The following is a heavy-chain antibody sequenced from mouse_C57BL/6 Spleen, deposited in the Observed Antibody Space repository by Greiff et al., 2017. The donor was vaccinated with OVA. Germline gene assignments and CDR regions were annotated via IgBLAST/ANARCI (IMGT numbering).Heavy chain of an antibody. CDR3: AREYYGSSLTFAY. D-gene: IGHD1-1*01. CDR1: GYTFTSYW. CDR2: IYPGSGST. V-gene: IGHV1-55*01. Sequence: QVQLQQPGAELVKPGASVKMSCKASGYTFTSYWITWVKQRPGQGLEWIGDIYPGSGSTNYNEKFKSKATLTVDTSSSTAYMQLSSLTSEDSAVYDCAREYYGSSLTFAYWGQGTLVTVSA. J-gene: IGHJ3*01.